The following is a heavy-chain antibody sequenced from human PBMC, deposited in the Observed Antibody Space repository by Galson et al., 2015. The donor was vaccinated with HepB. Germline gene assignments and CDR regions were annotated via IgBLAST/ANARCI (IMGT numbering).Heavy chain of an antibody. J-gene: IGHJ4*03. CDR2: ISSTGTYT. CDR3: ARVADADYGDHSHFDY. Sequence: SLRLSCAASGFTFSDYYMSWIRQAPGKGLEWLSYISSTGTYTNYADSVKGRFTISRDNAKNSLYLQMNNLRAEDTAVYYCARVADADYGDHSHFDYWGQGTTVTVSS. V-gene: IGHV3-11*06. CDR1: GFTFSDYY. D-gene: IGHD4-17*01.